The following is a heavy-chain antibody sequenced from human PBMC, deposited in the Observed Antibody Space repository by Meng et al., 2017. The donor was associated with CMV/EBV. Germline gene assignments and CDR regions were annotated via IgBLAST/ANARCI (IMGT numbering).Heavy chain of an antibody. Sequence: GESLKISCAASGFTFSNSAMAWVRQAPGKGLHWVSIIYSGNTNTYYGDSVKGRFTISRDNSESAVYLQMDSLRAEDTAVYYCARNAPIQIITIFGVVTPEYFQHWGQGTLVTVSS. CDR2: IYSGNTNT. CDR1: GFTFSNSA. V-gene: IGHV3-23*03. D-gene: IGHD3-3*01. CDR3: ARNAPIQIITIFGVVTPEYFQH. J-gene: IGHJ1*01.